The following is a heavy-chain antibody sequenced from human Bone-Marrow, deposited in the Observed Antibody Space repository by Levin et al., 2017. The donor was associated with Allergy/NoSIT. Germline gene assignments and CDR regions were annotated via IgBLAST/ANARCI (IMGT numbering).Heavy chain of an antibody. D-gene: IGHD4-17*01. CDR1: GFTFNTYG. Sequence: GESLKISCAASGFTFNTYGLHWVRQAPGKGLEWVAVVSFDGSTTYYADSVKGRFTISRDSSKKSLYLQMNSLRPEDTAVYYCARAWDYGDYLGQYLDYWGQGTLVTVSP. V-gene: IGHV3-30*04. CDR2: VSFDGSTT. CDR3: ARAWDYGDYLGQYLDY. J-gene: IGHJ4*02.